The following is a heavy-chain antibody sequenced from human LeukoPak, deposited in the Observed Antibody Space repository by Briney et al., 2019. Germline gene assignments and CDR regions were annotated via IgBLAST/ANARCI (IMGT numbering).Heavy chain of an antibody. CDR3: ARLYCSSTSCYDDY. V-gene: IGHV4-4*02. Sequence: SETLSLTCAVSGGSISSSNWWSWVRQPPGKGLEWIGEIYHSGSTNYNPSLKSRVTISVDTSKNQFSLKLSSVTAADTAVYYCARLYCSSTSCYDDYWGQGTLVTVSS. CDR2: IYHSGST. J-gene: IGHJ4*02. CDR1: GGSISSSNW. D-gene: IGHD2-2*01.